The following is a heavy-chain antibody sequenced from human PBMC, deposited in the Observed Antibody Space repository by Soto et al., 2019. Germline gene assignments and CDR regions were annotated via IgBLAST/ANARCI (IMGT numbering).Heavy chain of an antibody. V-gene: IGHV3-21*01. CDR3: ARDQGIAANLDY. CDR1: GFTFSHYT. D-gene: IGHD6-13*01. J-gene: IGHJ4*02. Sequence: PGGSLRLSCAASGFTFSHYTMNWVRQAPGKGLEWVSTISYRSGDIYYADSVRGRFTIARDNTENSLYLQTNSLRAEDTAVYYCARDQGIAANLDYWGQGTLVTVSS. CDR2: ISYRSGDI.